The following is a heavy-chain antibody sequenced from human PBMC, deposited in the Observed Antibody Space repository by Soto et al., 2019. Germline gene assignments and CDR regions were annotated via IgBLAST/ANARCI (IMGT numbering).Heavy chain of an antibody. V-gene: IGHV4-39*01. J-gene: IGHJ4*02. CDR2: IYYSGST. Sequence: PSETLSLTCTVSGGSISSSSYYWGWIRQPPGKGLEWIGSIYYSGSTYYNPSLKSRVTISVDTSKNHFSLKLSSVTAADTAVYYCASQGFGPPEQQLAHFDYWGQGTLVTVSS. D-gene: IGHD6-13*01. CDR1: GGSISSSSYY. CDR3: ASQGFGPPEQQLAHFDY.